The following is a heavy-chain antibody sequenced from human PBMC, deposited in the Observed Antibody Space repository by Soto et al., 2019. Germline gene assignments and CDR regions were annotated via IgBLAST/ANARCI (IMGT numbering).Heavy chain of an antibody. V-gene: IGHV3-53*04. CDR1: GFTVSSNC. Sequence: RLRWGAAGFTVSSNCMRCVRQAPGKGLEWVSVIYSGGSTYYADSVKGRFTISRHNSKNTLYLQMNSLRAEDTAVYYCARDLNADAFDIWGQGTMVTVSS. J-gene: IGHJ3*02. CDR2: IYSGGST. CDR3: ARDLNADAFDI.